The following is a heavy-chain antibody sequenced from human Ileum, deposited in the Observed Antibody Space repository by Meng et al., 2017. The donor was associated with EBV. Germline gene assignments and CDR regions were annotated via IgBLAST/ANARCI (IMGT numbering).Heavy chain of an antibody. V-gene: IGHV3-74*01. CDR2: ITSDGSST. CDR1: GFTFSDYW. CDR3: ATVRDGYPRLFDY. Sequence: VPLVEAGGGLVQPGGSLSLSCAASGFTFSDYWMHWVRQAPGKGLVWVSHITSDGSSTNYADSVKGRFTISRDNAKNTLYLQMNSLRAEDAAVYYCATVRDGYPRLFDYWGQGTLVTVSS. J-gene: IGHJ4*02. D-gene: IGHD5-24*01.